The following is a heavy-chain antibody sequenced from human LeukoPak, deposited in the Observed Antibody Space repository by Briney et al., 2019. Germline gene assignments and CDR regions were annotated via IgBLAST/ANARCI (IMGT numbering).Heavy chain of an antibody. CDR3: ARDQGIATTGSYFDF. D-gene: IGHD1-1*01. J-gene: IGHJ4*02. CDR2: INILSNYI. V-gene: IGHV3-21*01. CDR1: GFTFSSYS. Sequence: PGGSLRLSCAASGFTFSSYSMNWVRQAPGKGLEWVSSINILSNYIYYADSVKGRFTISRDNAKNSLYLQMNSLRAEDTAVYYCARDQGIATTGSYFDFWGQGTLVTVSS.